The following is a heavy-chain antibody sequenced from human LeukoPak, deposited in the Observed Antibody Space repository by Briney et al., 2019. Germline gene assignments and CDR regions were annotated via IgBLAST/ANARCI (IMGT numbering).Heavy chain of an antibody. V-gene: IGHV4-4*07. CDR2: IYREGIY. J-gene: IGHJ4*02. CDR1: GGSVNDYR. D-gene: IGHD2/OR15-2a*01. Sequence: SETLSLTCKVSGGSVNDYRWSWVRHTAGKGLEWIGRIYREGIYNYKPSRERRLTMSVDTSMNQFSLRLNSVTAADTAVYYCGSSEVGTTTSTIYDFWGRGTLVTVSS. CDR3: GSSEVGTTTSTIYDF.